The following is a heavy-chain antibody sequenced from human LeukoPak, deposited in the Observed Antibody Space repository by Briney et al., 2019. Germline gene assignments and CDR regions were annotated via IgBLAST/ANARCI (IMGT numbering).Heavy chain of an antibody. CDR1: GYTFTSYY. D-gene: IGHD3-22*01. V-gene: IGHV1-2*02. Sequence: GASVKVSCKTSGYTFTSYYMHWVRQAPGQGLEWMGWINPNSGGTNYAQRFQGSVTMTRDTSMSTAYMELSRLRSDDSAVYYCARYFYDSSGSSSDAFDIWGQGTMVTVSS. J-gene: IGHJ3*02. CDR3: ARYFYDSSGSSSDAFDI. CDR2: INPNSGGT.